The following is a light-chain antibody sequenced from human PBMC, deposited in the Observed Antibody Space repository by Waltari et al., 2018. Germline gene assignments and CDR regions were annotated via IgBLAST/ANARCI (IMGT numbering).Light chain of an antibody. CDR2: KAS. Sequence: TCRASQSISSWLTWYQQKPGKAPKLLIYKASSLESGVPSRFSGSGSGTEFTLTISSLQPDDFATYYCQQYNSYPYTFGQGTKLEIK. CDR3: QQYNSYPYT. J-gene: IGKJ2*01. V-gene: IGKV1-5*03. CDR1: QSISSW.